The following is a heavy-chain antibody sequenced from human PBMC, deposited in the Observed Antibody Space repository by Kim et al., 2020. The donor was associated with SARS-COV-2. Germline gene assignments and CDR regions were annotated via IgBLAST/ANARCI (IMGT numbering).Heavy chain of an antibody. CDR1: GGSISSSSYY. Sequence: SETLSLTCTVSGGSISSSSYYWGWIRQPPGKGLEWIGSIYYSGSTYYNPSLKSRVTISVDTSKNQFSLKLSSVTAADTAVYYCARHGFRLRSPLIGFDPWGQGTLVTVSS. D-gene: IGHD3-3*01. CDR3: ARHGFRLRSPLIGFDP. J-gene: IGHJ5*02. CDR2: IYYSGST. V-gene: IGHV4-39*01.